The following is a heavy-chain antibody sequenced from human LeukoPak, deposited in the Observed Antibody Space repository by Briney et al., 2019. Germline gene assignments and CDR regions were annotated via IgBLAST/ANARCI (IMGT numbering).Heavy chain of an antibody. D-gene: IGHD6-19*01. CDR1: GGSFSGYY. J-gene: IGHJ4*02. V-gene: IGHV4-34*01. Sequence: PSETLSLTCAVYGGSFSGYYWSWIRQPPGKGLEWIGEINHSGSTNYNPSLKSRVTISVDTSKNQFSLKLSSVTAADTAVYYCARRSVSSSGWYFDYWGQGTLVTVSS. CDR3: ARRSVSSSGWYFDY. CDR2: INHSGST.